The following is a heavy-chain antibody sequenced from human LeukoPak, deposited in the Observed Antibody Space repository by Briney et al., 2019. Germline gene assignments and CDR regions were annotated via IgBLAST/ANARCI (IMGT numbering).Heavy chain of an antibody. Sequence: SETLSLTCTVSGGSISSYYWSWIRQPPGKGLEWIGYIYTSGSAKYNPSLKSRQTISVDTSKNPYSLKLSSVTAADTAVYYCARRTGYSSGAFDYWGQGTLVTVSS. J-gene: IGHJ4*02. CDR2: IYTSGSA. CDR1: GGSISSYY. D-gene: IGHD6-19*01. V-gene: IGHV4-4*09. CDR3: ARRTGYSSGAFDY.